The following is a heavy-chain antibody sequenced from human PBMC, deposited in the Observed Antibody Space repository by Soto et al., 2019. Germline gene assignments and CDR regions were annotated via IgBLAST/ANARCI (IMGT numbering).Heavy chain of an antibody. J-gene: IGHJ5*02. CDR1: GFTFDDYG. Sequence: EVQLVESGGGLVQPGRSVRLSCAASGFTFDDYGMHWVRQAPGKGLEWVSGISWNSGSIGYADSVKGRFIISRDNAKNSLYLQMNNLRPEDTAFYFCAKVSTTHTFGPLGPWGQGTLVTVSS. CDR2: ISWNSGSI. V-gene: IGHV3-9*01. D-gene: IGHD1-1*01. CDR3: AKVSTTHTFGPLGP.